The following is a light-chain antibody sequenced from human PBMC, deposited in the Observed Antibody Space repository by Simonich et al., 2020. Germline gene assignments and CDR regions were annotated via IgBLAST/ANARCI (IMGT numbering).Light chain of an antibody. Sequence: DIQMTQSPYSLSVSVGDRVTITCQASQDISNYLHWYQQKPGKAPKLLIYDSSNLETGVPSRFSGSGSGTDFTFTISSLQPEDIATYYCQQYDNLPFTFGPGTKVDIK. CDR3: QQYDNLPFT. V-gene: IGKV1-33*01. CDR2: DSS. J-gene: IGKJ3*01. CDR1: QDISNY.